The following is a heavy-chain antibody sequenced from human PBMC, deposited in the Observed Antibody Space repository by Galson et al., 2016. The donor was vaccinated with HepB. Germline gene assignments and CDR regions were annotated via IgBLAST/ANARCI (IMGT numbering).Heavy chain of an antibody. J-gene: IGHJ6*02. CDR2: IRYDGSSK. CDR3: ARGGSGSYYKGEDYYYGMDV. Sequence: SLRLSCAASGFTLNTYAMHWVRQAPGKGLEWVAVIRYDGSSKYYTDSVKGRFTISRDNSKNTLNLQMNSLRAEDTAMYYCARGGSGSYYKGEDYYYGMDVWGQGTTVIVSS. D-gene: IGHD3-10*01. V-gene: IGHV3-33*08. CDR1: GFTLNTYA.